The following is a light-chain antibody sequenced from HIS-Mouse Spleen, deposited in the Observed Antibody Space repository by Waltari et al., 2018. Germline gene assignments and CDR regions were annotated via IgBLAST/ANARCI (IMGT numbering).Light chain of an antibody. CDR2: DVS. V-gene: IGLV2-14*03. Sequence: QSALTQPASVSGSPGQSITISCTGTSSDVGGYNYVSWYQQHPGKAPKLMIYDVSNRPSGVSNRFSGSKSCNTASLTISGLQAEDEADYYCSSYTSSSTHWVFGGGTKLTVL. J-gene: IGLJ3*02. CDR1: SSDVGGYNY. CDR3: SSYTSSSTHWV.